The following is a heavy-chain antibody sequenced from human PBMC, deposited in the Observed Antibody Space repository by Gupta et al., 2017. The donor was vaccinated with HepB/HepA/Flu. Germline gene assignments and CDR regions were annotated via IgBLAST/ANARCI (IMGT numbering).Heavy chain of an antibody. CDR3: ARRYCSGGSCYNSNFDY. J-gene: IGHJ4*02. CDR2: MNPNSGNT. CDR1: GYTLTSYD. Sequence: QVQLVQSGAEVKKPGASVKVSCKASGYTLTSYDINWVRQATGQGLEWMGWMNPNSGNTGYAQKFQGRVTMTRNTSISTAYMELSSLRSEDTAVYYCARRYCSGGSCYNSNFDYWGQGTLVTVSS. D-gene: IGHD2-15*01. V-gene: IGHV1-8*01.